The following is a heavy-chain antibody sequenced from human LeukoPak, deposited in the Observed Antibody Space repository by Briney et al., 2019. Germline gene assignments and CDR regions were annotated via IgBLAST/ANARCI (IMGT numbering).Heavy chain of an antibody. CDR1: GFTFTSSA. CDR2: IVVGSGNT. J-gene: IGHJ4*02. Sequence: SVKVSCKASGFTFTSSAVQWVRQARGQRLEWIGWIVVGSGNTNYAQKFQERVTITRDMSTSTAYMELSSLRSEDTAVYYCAASPDYYDNSGYSYYFDYWGQGTLVTVSS. D-gene: IGHD3-22*01. CDR3: AASPDYYDNSGYSYYFDY. V-gene: IGHV1-58*01.